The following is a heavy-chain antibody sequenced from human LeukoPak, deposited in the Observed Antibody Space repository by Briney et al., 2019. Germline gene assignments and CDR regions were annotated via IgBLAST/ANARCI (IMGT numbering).Heavy chain of an antibody. D-gene: IGHD3-22*01. CDR3: ATNYYDSSGYFPDFDY. V-gene: IGHV3-23*01. CDR2: ISGSGRNT. CDR1: GFTFSSYA. Sequence: GGSLRLSCTASGFTFSSYAMNWVRQAPVKVLKWVSTISGSGRNTYYADSVKGRFTISRDNSKNTLYLQMNSLRAEDTALYYCATNYYDSSGYFPDFDYWGQGALVSVSS. J-gene: IGHJ4*02.